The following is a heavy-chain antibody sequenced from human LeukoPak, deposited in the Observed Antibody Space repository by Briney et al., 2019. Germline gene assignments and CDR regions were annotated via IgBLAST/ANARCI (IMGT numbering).Heavy chain of an antibody. Sequence: PSETLSLTCTVSDGSISSGDYYWSWIRQPAGKGLEWTGRIHTSGTTNYNPSLKSRVTISVDTSKNQFSLKLSSVTAADTAVYYCARLGPDCSSTSCPIPPLPDYWGQGTLVTVSS. CDR2: IHTSGTT. V-gene: IGHV4-61*02. CDR3: ARLGPDCSSTSCPIPPLPDY. CDR1: DGSISSGDYY. J-gene: IGHJ4*02. D-gene: IGHD2-2*01.